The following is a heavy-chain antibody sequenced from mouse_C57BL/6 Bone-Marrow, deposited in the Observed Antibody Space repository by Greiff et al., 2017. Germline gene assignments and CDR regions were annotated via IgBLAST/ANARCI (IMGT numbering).Heavy chain of an antibody. V-gene: IGHV10-1*01. J-gene: IGHJ1*03. Sequence: VQLKESGGGLVQPKGSLKLSCAASGFSFNTYAMNWVRQAPGTGLEWVARIRSKSNNYATYYADSVKARFTISRDDSESMLYLQMNNLKTEDTAMYYCVTGGGYDSYWYFDVWGTGTTVTVSS. CDR2: IRSKSNNYAT. CDR1: GFSFNTYA. CDR3: VTGGGYDSYWYFDV. D-gene: IGHD2-2*01.